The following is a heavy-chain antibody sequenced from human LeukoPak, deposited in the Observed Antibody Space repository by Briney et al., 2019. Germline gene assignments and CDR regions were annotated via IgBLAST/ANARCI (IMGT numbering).Heavy chain of an antibody. CDR3: ARDPSSGSYFLDFDY. D-gene: IGHD1-26*01. V-gene: IGHV4-34*01. CDR1: GGSFSGYY. CDR2: INHSGST. J-gene: IGHJ4*02. Sequence: PSETLSLTCAVYGGSFSGYYWSWIRQPPGKGLEWIGEINHSGSTNYNPSLKSRVIISVDTSKNQFSLKLSSVTAEDTAVYYCARDPSSGSYFLDFDYWGQGTLVTVSS.